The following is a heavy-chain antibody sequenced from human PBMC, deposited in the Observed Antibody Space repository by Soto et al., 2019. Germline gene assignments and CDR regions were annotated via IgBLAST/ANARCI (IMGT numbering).Heavy chain of an antibody. D-gene: IGHD3-16*01. CDR3: ASLGRHG. CDR2: IKQDGSEK. Sequence: LRLSFAASGFTFSDSWMDWVRQAPGKGPEWVANIKQDGSEKNYVDSVKGRFTISRDNAKNSLYLQMNSLRAEDTAVYYCASLGRHGWGQGTTVTVSS. CDR1: GFTFSDSW. J-gene: IGHJ6*02. V-gene: IGHV3-7*01.